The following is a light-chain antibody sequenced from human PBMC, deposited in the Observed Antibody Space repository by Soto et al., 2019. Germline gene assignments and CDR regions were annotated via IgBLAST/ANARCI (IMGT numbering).Light chain of an antibody. Sequence: EIVMTQSPATLSVSPGARATLSCRASQSVSTNLAWYQQKPGQSPRLLIYGTSTRATGVPARFSGAGSGTEFTLTINSLQSEDFAVYFCHQYNFWPTVGQGTKVDIK. J-gene: IGKJ1*01. CDR2: GTS. CDR3: HQYNFWPT. V-gene: IGKV3-15*01. CDR1: QSVSTN.